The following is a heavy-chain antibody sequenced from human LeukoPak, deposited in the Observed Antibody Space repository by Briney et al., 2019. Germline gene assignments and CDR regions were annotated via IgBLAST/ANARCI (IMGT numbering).Heavy chain of an antibody. CDR2: VYYSGST. Sequence: SETLSLPCSVSGDSFSNYYWTWIRQPPGKGLEWIGYVYYSGSTNYNPSLKTRLHLSVDTSKNRFSLKLSSVTAADTAVYYCASSPRLTTSWFLFDSWGHGTLVTVSS. D-gene: IGHD2-2*01. J-gene: IGHJ5*01. CDR3: ASSPRLTTSWFLFDS. CDR1: GDSFSNYY. V-gene: IGHV4-59*08.